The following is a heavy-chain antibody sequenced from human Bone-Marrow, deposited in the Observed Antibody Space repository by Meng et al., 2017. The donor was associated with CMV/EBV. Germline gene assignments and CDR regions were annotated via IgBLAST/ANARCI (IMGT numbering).Heavy chain of an antibody. CDR2: ISGDGRAT. D-gene: IGHD3-3*01. J-gene: IGHJ4*02. Sequence: VTLSLSCVSTRFFFGTSGLGWVRQAPGKGLEWVAVISGDGRATFYVDSVKGRFTISRDNSKNTLYLQMNSLRAEDTAVYYCAKDRSRRRYDFWSGYGHWDDWGQGTLVTVSS. CDR3: AKDRSRRRYDFWSGYGHWDD. V-gene: IGHV3-23*01. CDR1: RFFFGTSG.